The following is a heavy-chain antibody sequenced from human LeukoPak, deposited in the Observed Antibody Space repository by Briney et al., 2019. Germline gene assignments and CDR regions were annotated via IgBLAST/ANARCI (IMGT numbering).Heavy chain of an antibody. V-gene: IGHV3-23*01. D-gene: IGHD3-10*01. CDR1: GFTVSSYE. J-gene: IGHJ4*02. Sequence: PGGSLRLSCAASGFTVSSYEMNWVRQAPGKGLEWVSGISGSGGSTVYADSMKGRFTISRDNSKNIMYLQMNSLRAEDTAVYYCAKDQGSGSGYYSWGYFDYWGQGTLVTVSS. CDR3: AKDQGSGSGYYSWGYFDY. CDR2: ISGSGGST.